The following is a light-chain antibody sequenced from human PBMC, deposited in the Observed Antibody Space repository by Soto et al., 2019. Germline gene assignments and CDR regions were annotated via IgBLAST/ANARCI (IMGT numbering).Light chain of an antibody. V-gene: IGKV3-15*01. J-gene: IGKJ5*01. CDR3: QQYNNWPPST. CDR2: DAS. Sequence: ETVMTQSPATLSVSPGERATLSCRASQSVSNNLAWYQQKPGQAPRLLIYDASTRSSGIPARFSGSGSGTEFTLTISSLQSEDFGIYYCQQYNNWPPSTFGQGTRLDIK. CDR1: QSVSNN.